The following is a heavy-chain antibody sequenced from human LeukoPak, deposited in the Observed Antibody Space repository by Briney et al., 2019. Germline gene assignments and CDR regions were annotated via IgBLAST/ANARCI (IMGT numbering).Heavy chain of an antibody. CDR2: IRYDGSKK. CDR3: AKAPMIFGVVIDFFDY. CDR1: EFTFSSYG. V-gene: IGHV3-30*02. D-gene: IGHD3/OR15-3a*01. J-gene: IGHJ4*02. Sequence: GGSLRLSCAASEFTFSSYGMHWVRQAPGKGLEWVAFIRYDGSKKYYADSVKGRFTISRDNSKNTLYLQMNSLRAEDTAVYYCAKAPMIFGVVIDFFDYWGQGTLVTVSS.